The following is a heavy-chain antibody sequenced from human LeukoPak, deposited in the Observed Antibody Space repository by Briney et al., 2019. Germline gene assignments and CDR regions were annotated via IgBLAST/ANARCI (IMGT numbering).Heavy chain of an antibody. J-gene: IGHJ4*02. Sequence: ASVKVSCKASGYTFTSYYIHWVRQAPGQGLEWMGIINPNGGSTSHAQKLQGRVTMTRDTSTSTVYMELSSLRSEDTAIFYCARSGDGYNPHFPLWGQGTLVTVSS. CDR1: GYTFTSYY. CDR3: ARSGDGYNPHFPL. CDR2: INPNGGST. D-gene: IGHD5-24*01. V-gene: IGHV1-46*01.